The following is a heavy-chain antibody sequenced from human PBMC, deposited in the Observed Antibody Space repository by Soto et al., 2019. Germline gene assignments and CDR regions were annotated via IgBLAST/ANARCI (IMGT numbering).Heavy chain of an antibody. CDR3: AHRPGEGNGSASYYGMDV. CDR1: GFSFTTSGVG. Sequence: QITLKESGPTLVKPTQTLTLTCTFSGFSFTTSGVGVGWVRQPPGKALEWLALLYWDDDKRYSSSLNSRLTISKATPKPQVALTMTNMDPVDTATYYCAHRPGEGNGSASYYGMDVWGQGTTVTVSS. V-gene: IGHV2-5*02. CDR2: LYWDDDK. D-gene: IGHD1-26*01. J-gene: IGHJ6*02.